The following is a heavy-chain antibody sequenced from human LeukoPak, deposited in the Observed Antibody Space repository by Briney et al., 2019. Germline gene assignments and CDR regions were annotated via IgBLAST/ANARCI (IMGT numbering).Heavy chain of an antibody. Sequence: SETLSLTCAVYGGSFIGYYWSCIRQPPGKGLEWIGEINHSGSTNYNPSLKSRVTKSVATSKNQFSLKLSSVPAADTAVYYCARGNRGSSWYAICGQATMVTVSS. CDR3: ARGNRGSSWYAI. V-gene: IGHV4-34*01. CDR2: INHSGST. J-gene: IGHJ3*02. CDR1: GGSFIGYY. D-gene: IGHD6-13*01.